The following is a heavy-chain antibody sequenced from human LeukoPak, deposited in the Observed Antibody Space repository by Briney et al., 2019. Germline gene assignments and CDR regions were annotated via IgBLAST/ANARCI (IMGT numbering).Heavy chain of an antibody. CDR3: AKDRARGGATDFDY. J-gene: IGHJ4*02. CDR2: IYSRGGT. CDR1: GFSVSNNY. V-gene: IGHV3-53*01. Sequence: GGSLRLSCAVSGFSVSNNYMNWVRQAPGKGLEWVSLIYSRGGTSYADSVKGRFTISRDSSKNTLFLQMNSLRAEDTAVYYCAKDRARGGATDFDYWGQGALVTVSS. D-gene: IGHD3-16*01.